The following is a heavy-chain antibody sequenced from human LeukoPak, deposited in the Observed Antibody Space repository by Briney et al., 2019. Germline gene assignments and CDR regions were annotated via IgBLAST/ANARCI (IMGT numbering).Heavy chain of an antibody. CDR1: GFTFSGYW. V-gene: IGHV3-74*01. CDR3: ARDPRNKGFDP. J-gene: IGHJ5*02. Sequence: GGSLRLSCAASGFTFSGYWMHWARQSPGKGLVWGSCIKGDGSDTRYADSVKGRFTISRDNAKNTLYLQMNSLTVEDTAVYYCARDPRNKGFDPWGQGTLVTVSS. CDR2: IKGDGSDT. D-gene: IGHD1/OR15-1a*01.